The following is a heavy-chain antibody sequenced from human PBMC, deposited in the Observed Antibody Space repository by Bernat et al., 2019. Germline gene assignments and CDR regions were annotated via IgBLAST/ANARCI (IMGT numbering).Heavy chain of an antibody. J-gene: IGHJ6*02. V-gene: IGHV3-66*03. CDR1: GFTVSSNY. CDR3: ARERQQLVLPSDYYYYGMDV. CDR2: IYSGGST. Sequence: EVQLVESGGGLIQPGGSLRLSCAASGFTVSSNYMSWVRQAPGKGLEWVSVIYSGGSTYYADSVKGRFTISRDNSKNTLYLQMNSLRAEDTAVYYCARERQQLVLPSDYYYYGMDVWGQGTTVTVSS. D-gene: IGHD6-13*01.